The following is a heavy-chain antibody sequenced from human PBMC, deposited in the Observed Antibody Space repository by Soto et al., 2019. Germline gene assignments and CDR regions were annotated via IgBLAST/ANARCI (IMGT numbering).Heavy chain of an antibody. V-gene: IGHV3-7*01. CDR2: IKEDGSEK. D-gene: IGHD3-10*01. CDR1: GFTLNTYW. CDR3: ARDPYGSGSYFTSENDY. J-gene: IGHJ4*02. Sequence: GGSLRPSRAAPGFTLNTYWISLVPPAPGKGLEWLANIKEDGSEKYYVDSLKGRFTISRDNAKNSLYVQVNSLRVEDAAVYYCARDPYGSGSYFTSENDYWGQGTLVTVSS.